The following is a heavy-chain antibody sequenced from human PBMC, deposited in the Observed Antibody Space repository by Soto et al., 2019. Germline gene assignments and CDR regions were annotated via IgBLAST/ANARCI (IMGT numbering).Heavy chain of an antibody. Sequence: SETLSLTCAVYGGSFSGYYWSWIRQPPGKGLEWIGEINHSGSTNYNPSLKSRVTISVDTSKNQFSLKLSSVTAADTAVYYCARGGGLNSGHVDYWGQGTLVTVSS. CDR1: GGSFSGYY. D-gene: IGHD6-19*01. J-gene: IGHJ4*02. V-gene: IGHV4-34*01. CDR3: ARGGGLNSGHVDY. CDR2: INHSGST.